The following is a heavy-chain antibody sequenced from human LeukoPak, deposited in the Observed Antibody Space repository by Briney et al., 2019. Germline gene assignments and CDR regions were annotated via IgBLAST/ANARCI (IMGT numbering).Heavy chain of an antibody. CDR3: ARGLYSSGWALFDY. D-gene: IGHD6-19*01. CDR2: IYYSGST. J-gene: IGHJ4*02. Sequence: SETLSLTCTVSGGSISRYYWSWIRQPPGKGLEWIGYIYYSGSTIYNPSLKSRFTIAVDTSKNQSCLKLGCVTAADTAVYYFARGLYSSGWALFDYWGEGTLVTVSS. V-gene: IGHV4-59*01. CDR1: GGSISRYY.